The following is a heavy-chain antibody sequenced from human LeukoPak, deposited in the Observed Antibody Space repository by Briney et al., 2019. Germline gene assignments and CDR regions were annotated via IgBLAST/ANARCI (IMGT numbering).Heavy chain of an antibody. CDR2: ISGSGGST. V-gene: IGHV3-23*01. CDR1: GFTFSSYA. Sequence: GGSLRLSCAASGFTFSSYAMSWVRQAPGKGLEWVSAISGSGGSTHYADSVKGRFTISRDNSKNTLYLQMNSLRAEDTAVYYCAKEGFTMVRGVITRGYFDYWGQGTLVTVSS. D-gene: IGHD3-10*01. CDR3: AKEGFTMVRGVITRGYFDY. J-gene: IGHJ4*02.